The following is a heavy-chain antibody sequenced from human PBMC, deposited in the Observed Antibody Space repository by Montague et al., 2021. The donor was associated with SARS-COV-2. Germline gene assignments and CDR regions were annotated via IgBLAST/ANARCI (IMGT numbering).Heavy chain of an antibody. V-gene: IGHV4-59*01. CDR1: GGSITSYY. CDR3: ARTGSGAYEILIGYTVNAFDM. CDR2: IYYSGST. D-gene: IGHD3-9*01. J-gene: IGHJ3*02. Sequence: SETLSLTCTVSGGSITSYYWTWIRQPPGKGLEWVGRIYYSGSTNYNPSLKSRVTISVDTSKNQFSLKLSSVAAADTAVYYCARTGSGAYEILIGYTVNAFDMWGQGTMVTVSA.